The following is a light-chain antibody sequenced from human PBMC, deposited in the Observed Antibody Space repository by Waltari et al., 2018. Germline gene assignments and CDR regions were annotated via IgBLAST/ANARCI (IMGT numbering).Light chain of an antibody. V-gene: IGKV3-15*01. CDR1: QNVGTS. J-gene: IGKJ4*01. Sequence: EIEVTQSPVTLSVSPGERVTLSCRASQNVGTSLAWYQQKPGQTPRLLIFGAYSRASGVPARFSGSGSGTDFTLAISSLQSEDFAVYYCQQYEDWPRHSFGGGTKVQIE. CDR2: GAY. CDR3: QQYEDWPRHS.